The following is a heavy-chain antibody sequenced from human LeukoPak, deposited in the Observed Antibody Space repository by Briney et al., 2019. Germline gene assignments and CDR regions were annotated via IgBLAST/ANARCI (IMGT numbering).Heavy chain of an antibody. D-gene: IGHD3-3*01. Sequence: ASVKVSCKASGGTFSSYAISWVRQAPGQGLEWMGGIIPIFGTANYAQKFQGRVTITADKSTSTAYMELSSLRSEDTAVYYCARGRTIFGVVIPDDAFDIWGQGTMVTVSS. CDR2: IIPIFGTA. J-gene: IGHJ3*02. CDR3: ARGRTIFGVVIPDDAFDI. V-gene: IGHV1-69*06. CDR1: GGTFSSYA.